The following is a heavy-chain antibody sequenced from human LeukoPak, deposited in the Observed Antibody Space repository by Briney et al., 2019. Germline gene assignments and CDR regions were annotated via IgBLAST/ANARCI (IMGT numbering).Heavy chain of an antibody. J-gene: IGHJ5*02. CDR1: GFTLSSHS. CDR3: AKVPRQHDNWFDP. Sequence: GGSLRLSCAASGFTLSSHSMNWVRQTPGKGLEWISYISSSSIIIHYADSVKGRFTISRDDAKNSLYLQMNSLRAEDTAIYYCAKVPRQHDNWFDPWGQGTLVTVSS. CDR2: ISSSSIII. D-gene: IGHD3-9*01. V-gene: IGHV3-48*01.